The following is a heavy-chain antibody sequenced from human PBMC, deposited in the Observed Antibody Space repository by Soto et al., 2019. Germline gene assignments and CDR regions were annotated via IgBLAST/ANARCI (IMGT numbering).Heavy chain of an antibody. CDR1: GFDFSAYA. V-gene: IGHV3-23*01. Sequence: GGSLRLSCAASGFDFSAYAMSWVRQAPGKGLEWVSAITGRSDTTDYADSVKGRFTISRDNPKNSLYLQMNSLKTEDTAVYYCARVKVRIVTSIFDYWGQGTLVTVSS. D-gene: IGHD2-21*02. CDR2: ITGRSDTT. J-gene: IGHJ4*02. CDR3: ARVKVRIVTSIFDY.